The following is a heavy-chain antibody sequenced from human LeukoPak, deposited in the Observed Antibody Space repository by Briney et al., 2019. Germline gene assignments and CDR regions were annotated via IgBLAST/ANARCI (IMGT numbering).Heavy chain of an antibody. CDR1: GGSFSGYY. D-gene: IGHD6-19*01. CDR3: ARLLDIAVAGTNWFDP. CDR2: ISHSGST. Sequence: SETLSLTCAVYGGSFSGYYWSWIRQPPGKGLEWIGEISHSGSTNYNPSLKSRVTISVDTSKNQFSLKLSSVTAADTAVYYCARLLDIAVAGTNWFDPWGQGTLVTVSS. J-gene: IGHJ5*02. V-gene: IGHV4-34*01.